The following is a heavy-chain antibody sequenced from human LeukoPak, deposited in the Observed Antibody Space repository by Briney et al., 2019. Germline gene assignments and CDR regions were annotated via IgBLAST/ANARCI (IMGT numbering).Heavy chain of an antibody. CDR3: ARTRDYYYYMDV. J-gene: IGHJ6*03. V-gene: IGHV6-1*01. Sequence: SQTLSLTCVISGDSVSGNSAVWNWIRQSPSRGLEWLGRTYYRSKWYSEYAESVMSRITITSDTSKNQFSLQLNSVTPEDTAVYYCARTRDYYYYMDVWGKGTTVTVSS. CDR2: TYYRSKWYS. CDR1: GDSVSGNSAV.